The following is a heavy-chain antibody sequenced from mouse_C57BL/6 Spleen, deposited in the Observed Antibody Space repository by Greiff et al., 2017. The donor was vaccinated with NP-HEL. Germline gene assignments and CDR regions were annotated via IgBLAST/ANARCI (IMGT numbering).Heavy chain of an antibody. J-gene: IGHJ3*01. Sequence: QVHVKQSGAELVRPGASVTLSCKASGYTFTDYEMHWVKQTPVHGLEWIGAIDPETGGTAYNQKFKGKAILTADKSSSTAYMELRSLTSEDSAVYYCTRRGYSNFPWGQGTLVTVSA. CDR1: GYTFTDYE. D-gene: IGHD2-5*01. V-gene: IGHV1-15*01. CDR2: IDPETGGT. CDR3: TRRGYSNFP.